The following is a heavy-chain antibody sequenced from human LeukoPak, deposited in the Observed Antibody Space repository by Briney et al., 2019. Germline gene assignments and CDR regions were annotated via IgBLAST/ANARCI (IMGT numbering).Heavy chain of an antibody. CDR1: GGSISSGGSS. V-gene: IGHV4-30-2*01. J-gene: IGHJ3*02. CDR2: IYHSGST. CDR3: ATLASNDAFDI. Sequence: SQTLSLTCAVSGGSISSGGSSWSWIRQPPGKGLEWIGYIYHSGSTYYNPSLKSRVTISVDRSKNQFSLKLSSVTAADTAVYYCATLASNDAFDIWGQGTMVTVSS.